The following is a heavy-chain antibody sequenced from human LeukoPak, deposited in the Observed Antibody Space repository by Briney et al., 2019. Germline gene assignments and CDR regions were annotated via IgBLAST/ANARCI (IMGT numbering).Heavy chain of an antibody. V-gene: IGHV1-8*01. CDR2: MNPNSGNT. D-gene: IGHD3-22*01. CDR3: ARGAAVGYYYDSSGYYFFDY. CDR1: GYTFTSYD. Sequence: ASVKVSCKASGYTFTSYDINWVRQATGQGLEWMGWMNPNSGNTGYAQKFQGRVTMTRNTSISTAYMELSSLRSEDTAVYYRARGAAVGYYYDSSGYYFFDYWGQGTLVTVSS. J-gene: IGHJ4*02.